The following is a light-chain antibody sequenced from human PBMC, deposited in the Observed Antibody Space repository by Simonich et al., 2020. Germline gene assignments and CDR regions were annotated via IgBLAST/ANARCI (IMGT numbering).Light chain of an antibody. J-gene: IGKJ3*01. CDR1: QTISNY. Sequence: DIQMTQSPSSLSASVGARVTITCQASQTISNYLNWYHQKPGKAPKLHIYDASHLETGVPSRFSGSGSGTDFTFTISSLQPEDIATYYCQQYDNLPQVEGRGRTVTFGPGTKVDIK. CDR3: QQYDNLPQVEGRGRTVT. CDR2: DAS. V-gene: IGKV1-33*01.